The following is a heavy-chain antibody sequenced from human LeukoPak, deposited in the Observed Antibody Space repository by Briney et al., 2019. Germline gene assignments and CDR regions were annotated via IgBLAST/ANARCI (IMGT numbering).Heavy chain of an antibody. Sequence: GGSLRLSCAASGFAFSSYWMHWVRQAPGKGLVWVSRINSDGSSTSYADSVKGRFTISRDNAKNTLYLQMNSLRAEDTAVYYCARDRYYVVAACMDVWGQGTTVTVSS. J-gene: IGHJ6*02. CDR3: ARDRYYVVAACMDV. D-gene: IGHD2-15*01. V-gene: IGHV3-74*01. CDR1: GFAFSSYW. CDR2: INSDGSST.